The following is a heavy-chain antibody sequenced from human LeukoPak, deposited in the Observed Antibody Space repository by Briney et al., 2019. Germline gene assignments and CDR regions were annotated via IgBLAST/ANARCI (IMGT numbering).Heavy chain of an antibody. J-gene: IGHJ3*02. CDR2: INPNSGGT. D-gene: IGHD3-9*01. Sequence: ASVKVSCKASGYTFTGYYMHWVRQAPGQGLEWMGWINPNSGGTNYAQKFQGRVTMTRDTSISTAYMELSRLRSDDTAVYYCARGMRYFDWLLRIGAFDIWGQGTMVTVSS. CDR3: ARGMRYFDWLLRIGAFDI. CDR1: GYTFTGYY. V-gene: IGHV1-2*02.